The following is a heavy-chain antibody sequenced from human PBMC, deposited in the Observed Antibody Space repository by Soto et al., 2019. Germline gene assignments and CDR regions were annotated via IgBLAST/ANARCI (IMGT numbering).Heavy chain of an antibody. V-gene: IGHV1-18*03. J-gene: IGHJ4*02. Sequence: QVQLVQSGAEVKKPEASVKVSCKASGYTFTNFGISWVRQAPGQGLEWMGWISAYNGNTNYAQKFQGRVTMTTDISTSKTYMEVTSLRFHDMAVYTCASGVTPIDYWGQGALGTVSS. CDR2: ISAYNGNT. CDR3: ASGVTPIDY. D-gene: IGHD2-21*02. CDR1: GYTFTNFG.